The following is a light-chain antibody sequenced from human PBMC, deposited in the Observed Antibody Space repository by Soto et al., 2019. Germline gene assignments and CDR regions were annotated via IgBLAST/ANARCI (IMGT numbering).Light chain of an antibody. CDR2: EVS. CDR1: SSDVGGYNY. Sequence: QSALTQPPSASGSPGQSVTISCTGTSSDVGGYNYVSWYQQHPGKAPQLMSYEVSKRPSGVPDRFSGSKSGNTASLTVSGLQAEDEADYYCSSYAGSNNFVVFGGGTKLTVL. V-gene: IGLV2-8*01. J-gene: IGLJ2*01. CDR3: SSYAGSNNFVV.